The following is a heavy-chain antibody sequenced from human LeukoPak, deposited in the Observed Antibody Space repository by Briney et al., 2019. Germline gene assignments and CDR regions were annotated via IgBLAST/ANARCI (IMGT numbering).Heavy chain of an antibody. J-gene: IGHJ4*02. D-gene: IGHD2-21*01. V-gene: IGHV3-23*01. CDR3: ANLAYCGGDCYI. CDR2: ISGSGGST. Sequence: PGGSLRLSCAASGVTFSSYAMSWVRQAPGKGLEWVSAISGSGGSTYYADSVKGRFTISRDNSKNTLYLQMNSLRAEDTAVYYCANLAYCGGDCYIWGQGTLVTVSS. CDR1: GVTFSSYA.